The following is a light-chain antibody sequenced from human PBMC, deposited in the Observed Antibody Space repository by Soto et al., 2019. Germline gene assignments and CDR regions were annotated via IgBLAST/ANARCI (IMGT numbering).Light chain of an antibody. Sequence: QSVLTHSPSVSAAPGQKVTISCSGSSSNLGNNYVSWYQQLPGTAPKLLIYDNNKRPSGIPDRFSGSKSGTSGTLDITGLQTGDEADYYCATWDGSLPGEVVGGGTKLTVL. CDR1: SSNLGNNY. V-gene: IGLV1-51*01. CDR2: DNN. CDR3: ATWDGSLPGEV. J-gene: IGLJ2*01.